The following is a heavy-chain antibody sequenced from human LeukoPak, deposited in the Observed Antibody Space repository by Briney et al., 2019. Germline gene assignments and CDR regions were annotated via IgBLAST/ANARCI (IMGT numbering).Heavy chain of an antibody. CDR2: VFYSGNT. V-gene: IGHV4-39*01. CDR3: ARPSGSPYWYFDL. J-gene: IGHJ2*01. Sequence: SETLSLTCTVSGGSFSRSVSYWGWLRQPPGKGLEWIGTVFYSGNTYYNPSLKSRVTISVDRSKNQFFLSLYFVTAADTAMYYCARPSGSPYWYFDLWGRGMLVTVSP. D-gene: IGHD3-3*01. CDR1: GGSFSRSVSY.